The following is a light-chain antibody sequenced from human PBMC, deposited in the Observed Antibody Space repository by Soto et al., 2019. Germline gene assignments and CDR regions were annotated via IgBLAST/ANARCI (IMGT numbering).Light chain of an antibody. CDR2: EVS. J-gene: IGLJ2*01. V-gene: IGLV2-14*01. CDR3: SSYTPSSISHVL. Sequence: QSVLTQPASVSGSPGQSITISCTGTSSDVGGYNYVSWYQQHPGKAPKVMIYEVSNRPSGVSNRFSGSKSDNTASLTISGLQAEDEADYYCSSYTPSSISHVLFGGGTKLTVL. CDR1: SSDVGGYNY.